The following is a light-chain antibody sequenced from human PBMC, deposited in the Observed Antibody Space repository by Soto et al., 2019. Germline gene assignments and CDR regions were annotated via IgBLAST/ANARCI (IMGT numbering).Light chain of an antibody. CDR2: EGS. Sequence: QSALTQPASVSGSPGQSITISCTGTSRDVGGYNLVSWYQQHPGRIPKLIIYEGSKRPSGVSYRFSASKSGNTASLTISGLQPEDVAAYDCCSYAGFSTIVFGSGTKVTVL. V-gene: IGLV2-23*03. J-gene: IGLJ1*01. CDR1: SRDVGGYNL. CDR3: CSYAGFSTIV.